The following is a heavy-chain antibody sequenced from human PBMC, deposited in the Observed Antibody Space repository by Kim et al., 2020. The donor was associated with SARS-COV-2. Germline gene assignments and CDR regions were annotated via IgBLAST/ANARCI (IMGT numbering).Heavy chain of an antibody. CDR2: IIPIFGTA. CDR1: GGTFSSYA. V-gene: IGHV1-69*13. D-gene: IGHD1-26*01. CDR3: ARARLPTTQATGAYYFDY. J-gene: IGHJ4*02. Sequence: SVKVSCKASGGTFSSYAISWVRQAPGQGLEWMGGIIPIFGTANYAQKFQGRVTITADESTSTAYMELSSLRSEDTAVYYCARARLPTTQATGAYYFDYWGQGTLVTVSS.